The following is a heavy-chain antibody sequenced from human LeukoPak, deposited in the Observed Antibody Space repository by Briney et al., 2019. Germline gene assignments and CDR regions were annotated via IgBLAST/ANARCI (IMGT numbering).Heavy chain of an antibody. CDR1: GGSISSYY. Sequence: SETLSLTCTVSGGSISSYYWSWIRQPPGKGLERIGYIYYSGSTNYNPSLKSRVTISVDTSKNQFSLKLSSVTAADTAVYYCARAYSSGDLPFDYWGQGTLVTVSS. V-gene: IGHV4-59*08. J-gene: IGHJ4*02. CDR3: ARAYSSGDLPFDY. CDR2: IYYSGST. D-gene: IGHD6-19*01.